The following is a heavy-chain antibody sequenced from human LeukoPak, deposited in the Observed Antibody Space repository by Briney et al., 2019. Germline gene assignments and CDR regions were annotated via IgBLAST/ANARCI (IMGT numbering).Heavy chain of an antibody. J-gene: IGHJ3*02. CDR2: IDGDGSTT. D-gene: IGHD4-17*01. CDR3: AILDTTVTPSTAFDI. Sequence: GGSLRLSCAASGFTFRSHWMHWVRQAPGKGLVWVSRIDGDGSTTAYADSVKGRFTISRDNAKNTLYLQMSSLRAEDTAVYYCAILDTTVTPSTAFDIWGQGTMVTVSS. CDR1: GFTFRSHW. V-gene: IGHV3-74*01.